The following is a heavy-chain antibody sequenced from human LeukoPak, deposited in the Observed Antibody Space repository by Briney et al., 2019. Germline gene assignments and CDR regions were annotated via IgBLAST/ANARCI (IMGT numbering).Heavy chain of an antibody. CDR3: ASWSHYGSGSY. CDR1: GGSISSYY. J-gene: IGHJ4*02. V-gene: IGHV4-4*07. D-gene: IGHD3-10*01. Sequence: SSETLSLTCTVSGGSISSYYWSWIRQPAGKGLEWIGRIYTSGSTNYNPSLKSRVTISVDTSKNQFSLKLSSVTAADTAVYYCASWSHYGSGSYWGQGTLVTVSS. CDR2: IYTSGST.